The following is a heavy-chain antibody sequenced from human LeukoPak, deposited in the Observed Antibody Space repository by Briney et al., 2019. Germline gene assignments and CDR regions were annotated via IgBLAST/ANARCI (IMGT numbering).Heavy chain of an antibody. D-gene: IGHD2-15*01. V-gene: IGHV4-59*01. J-gene: IGHJ5*02. Sequence: SETLSLTCSVSGGSISDYYWSWVRQPPGKGLEWIGCIHGSGNTKYNPSLKSRVTISVDTSTNQFSLKLSSVTAADTAVYYCARLSRYCSGGSCYGENWFDPWGQGTLVTVSS. CDR2: IHGSGNT. CDR3: ARLSRYCSGGSCYGENWFDP. CDR1: GGSISDYY.